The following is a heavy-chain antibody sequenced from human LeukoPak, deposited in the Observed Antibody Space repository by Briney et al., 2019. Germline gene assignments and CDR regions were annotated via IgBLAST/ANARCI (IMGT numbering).Heavy chain of an antibody. V-gene: IGHV3-23*01. J-gene: IGHJ4*02. D-gene: IGHD1-26*01. CDR3: AKEGGSGSYLDY. CDR2: ISGSGGST. CDR1: GVTFSGYA. Sequence: GGSLRLSCAASGVTFSGYAMSWVRQAPGNRLDRVSAISGSGGSTYYADSVKGRFTISRDNSKNTLYLQMNSLRAEDTAVYYCAKEGGSGSYLDYWGQGTLVTVSS.